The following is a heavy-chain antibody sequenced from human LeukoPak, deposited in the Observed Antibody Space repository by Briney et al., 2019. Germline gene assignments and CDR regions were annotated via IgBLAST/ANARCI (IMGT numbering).Heavy chain of an antibody. CDR2: MSTSGNSH. J-gene: IGHJ4*02. V-gene: IGHV3-11*04. Sequence: SGGSLRLSCAASGFTFDDHYMAWLRQAPGKGLEWIAYMSTSGNSHYYADSVKGRFTISRDNAKNSLSLQMNSLRVEDTAVYFYARDADSSYYFDFWGQGTLVTVSS. D-gene: IGHD6-6*01. CDR1: GFTFDDHY. CDR3: ARDADSSYYFDF.